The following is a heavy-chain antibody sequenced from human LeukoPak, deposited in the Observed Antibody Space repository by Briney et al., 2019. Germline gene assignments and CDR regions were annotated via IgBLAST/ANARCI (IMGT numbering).Heavy chain of an antibody. J-gene: IGHJ5*02. CDR1: GGTFSSYA. Sequence: ASVKVSCKASGGTFSSYAISWVRQAPGQGLEWMGGIIPIFGTANYAQKFQGRVTITADESTSTAYMELSSLRSEDTAVYYCATYYWHNWNSRYNWFDPWGQGTLVTVSS. CDR3: ATYYWHNWNSRYNWFDP. V-gene: IGHV1-69*13. CDR2: IIPIFGTA. D-gene: IGHD1-7*01.